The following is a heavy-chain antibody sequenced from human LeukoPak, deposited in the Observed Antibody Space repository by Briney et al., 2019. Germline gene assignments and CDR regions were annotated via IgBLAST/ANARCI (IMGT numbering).Heavy chain of an antibody. CDR2: IYYSGST. CDR3: ARVYTSGWPRTADV. CDR1: GGSINDYY. Sequence: SETLSLTCTVSGGSINDYYSTWIRQPPGKGLHWLGHIYYSGSTKYNPSLNNRVTMSVDTSKNQFSLKLDAVTAADTAVYYCARVYTSGWPRTADVWGKGTRVTVSS. J-gene: IGHJ6*04. V-gene: IGHV4-59*01. D-gene: IGHD6-19*01.